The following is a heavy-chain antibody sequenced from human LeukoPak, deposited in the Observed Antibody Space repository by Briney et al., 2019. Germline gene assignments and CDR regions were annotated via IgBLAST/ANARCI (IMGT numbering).Heavy chain of an antibody. CDR1: GFTFSNYA. V-gene: IGHV3-23*01. Sequence: GGSLRLSCAASGFTFSNYAMTWVRQGPGKGLEWVSTVSNSGGTTFYADSVEGRFTISRDNSKNTLYLQMSSLRAEDTAVYYCARKGRVSSGWYANYWGQGTLVTVSS. J-gene: IGHJ4*02. CDR2: VSNSGGTT. CDR3: ARKGRVSSGWYANY. D-gene: IGHD6-19*01.